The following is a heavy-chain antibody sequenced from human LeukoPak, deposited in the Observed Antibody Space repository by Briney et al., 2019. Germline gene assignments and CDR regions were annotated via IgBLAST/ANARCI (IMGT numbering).Heavy chain of an antibody. V-gene: IGHV4-34*01. D-gene: IGHD3-22*01. CDR2: INHSGST. CDR1: GGSFSGYY. Sequence: SETLSLTCAVYGGSFSGYYWSWIRQPPGKGLEWIGEINHSGSTNYNPSLKSRVTISVDTSKNQFSLKLSSVTAADTAVYYCARDSGGSMIVPREPRGYGMDVWGQGTTVTVSS. CDR3: ARDSGGSMIVPREPRGYGMDV. J-gene: IGHJ6*02.